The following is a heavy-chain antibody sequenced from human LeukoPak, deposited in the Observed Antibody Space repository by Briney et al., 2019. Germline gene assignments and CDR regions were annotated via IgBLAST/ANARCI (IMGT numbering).Heavy chain of an antibody. Sequence: GGSLRLSCAASGFTFSSYAMSWVRQAPGKGLEWVSAISGSGGSTYYADSVKGRFTISRDNSKNTLYLQMNSLSAEDTAVYYCAKTRPSWAQAAAAGNLIDYWGQGTLVTVSS. CDR2: ISGSGGST. CDR3: AKTRPSWAQAAAAGNLIDY. J-gene: IGHJ4*02. V-gene: IGHV3-23*01. CDR1: GFTFSSYA. D-gene: IGHD6-13*01.